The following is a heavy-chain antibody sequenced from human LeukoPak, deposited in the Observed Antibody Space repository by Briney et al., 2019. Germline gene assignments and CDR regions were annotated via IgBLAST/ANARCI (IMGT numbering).Heavy chain of an antibody. CDR2: IYYSGST. J-gene: IGHJ4*02. D-gene: IGHD3-16*01. CDR1: GGSISSYY. Sequence: SETLSLTCTVSGGSISSYYWSWIRQPPGKGLEWIGYIYYSGSTNYNPSLKSRVTISVDTSKDQFSLKLSSVTAADTAVYYCARCLGGRCDYFDYWGQGTLVTVSS. CDR3: ARCLGGRCDYFDY. V-gene: IGHV4-59*08.